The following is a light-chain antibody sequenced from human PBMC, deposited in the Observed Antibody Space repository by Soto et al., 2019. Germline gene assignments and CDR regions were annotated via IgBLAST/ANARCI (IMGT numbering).Light chain of an antibody. CDR2: DAS. CDR3: HLYGTSPQT. CDR1: QSVGNNF. V-gene: IGKV3-20*01. J-gene: IGKJ1*01. Sequence: EIVLTQSPDTLSLSPGERATLSCRASQSVGNNFLAWYQQKPGEAPTLLIYDASSRAWGLPDRFSGSGSETDFTLTVSRLELEDFAVYFCHLYGTSPQTCGQGTKVEL.